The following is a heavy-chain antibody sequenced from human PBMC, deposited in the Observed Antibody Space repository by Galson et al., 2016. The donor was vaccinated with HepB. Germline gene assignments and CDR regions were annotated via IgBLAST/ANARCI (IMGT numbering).Heavy chain of an antibody. CDR1: EFVFRNYA. Sequence: SLRLSCAASEFVFRNYAMAWVRQAPGKGLEWVSGISGNGDKTYYAASVKGRFTLSRDNSRNTLHLELKSLRVDDPAVYYCARIFLEELSGGLVWFDSWGLGTRVSVSS. J-gene: IGHJ5*01. CDR2: ISGNGDKT. D-gene: IGHD2-8*02. CDR3: ARIFLEELSGGLVWFDS. V-gene: IGHV3-23*01.